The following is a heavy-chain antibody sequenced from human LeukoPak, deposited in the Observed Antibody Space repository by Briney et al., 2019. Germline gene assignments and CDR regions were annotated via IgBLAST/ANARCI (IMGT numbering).Heavy chain of an antibody. D-gene: IGHD5-18*01. CDR3: ASGLHTGHLHGFYL. V-gene: IGHV3-23*01. J-gene: IGHJ5*02. CDR1: GFTFSSYA. Sequence: PGGSLRLSCAASGFTFSSYARSWVRQAPGKGLEWVSTISGNGGSTYYADSVKGRFTISRDNSKNTLYLQMNSLRAEDTAVYYCASGLHTGHLHGFYLWGQGTLVTVSS. CDR2: ISGNGGST.